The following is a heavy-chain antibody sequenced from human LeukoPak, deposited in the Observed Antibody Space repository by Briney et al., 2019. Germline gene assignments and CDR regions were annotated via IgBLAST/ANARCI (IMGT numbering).Heavy chain of an antibody. CDR2: IKQDGSEK. V-gene: IGHV3-7*05. D-gene: IGHD6-13*01. CDR3: ARVRRARAGIAAAGTITFDY. Sequence: GGSLRLSCAASGFTFSSYWMSWVRQAPGKGLEWVANIKQDGSEKYYADSVKGRFTISRDNTKNSLYLQMNSLRAEDTAVYYCARVRRARAGIAAAGTITFDYWGQGTLVTVSS. CDR1: GFTFSSYW. J-gene: IGHJ4*02.